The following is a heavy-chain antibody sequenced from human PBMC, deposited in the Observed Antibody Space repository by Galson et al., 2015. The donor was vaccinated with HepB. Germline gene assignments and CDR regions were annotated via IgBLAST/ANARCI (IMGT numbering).Heavy chain of an antibody. CDR3: TTVDSSSWYSVPNDWYFDL. V-gene: IGHV3-15*01. D-gene: IGHD6-13*01. CDR1: GFAFSNAW. J-gene: IGHJ2*01. CDR2: IKSKTDGGTT. Sequence: SLRLSCAASGFAFSNAWMSWVRQAPGKGLEWVGRIKSKTDGGTTDYAAPVKGRFTISRDDSKNTLYLQMNSLKTEDTAVYYCTTVDSSSWYSVPNDWYFDLWGRGTLVTVSS.